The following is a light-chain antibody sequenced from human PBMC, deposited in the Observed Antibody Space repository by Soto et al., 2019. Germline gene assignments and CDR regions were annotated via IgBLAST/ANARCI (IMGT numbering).Light chain of an antibody. J-gene: IGKJ2*01. CDR2: GVS. V-gene: IGKV3-20*01. CDR3: QQYGSSPYT. CDR1: QSISSSY. Sequence: EIVLTQSPGTLSLSPGERATLSCRASQSISSSYLAWYQQKPGQAPRLLIYGVSSRASGIPDGFSGSGSGTDFTLTISRLEPEDFAVYYCQQYGSSPYTFCQGTKLEIK.